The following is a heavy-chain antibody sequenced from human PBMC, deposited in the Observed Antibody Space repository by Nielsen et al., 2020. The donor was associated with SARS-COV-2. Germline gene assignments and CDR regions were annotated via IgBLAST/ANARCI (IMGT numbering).Heavy chain of an antibody. CDR3: AREGALGVDTGMAFDY. CDR1: GFTFGDFA. V-gene: IGHV3-7*01. D-gene: IGHD5-18*01. CDR2: IKQDGSEK. J-gene: IGHJ4*02. Sequence: GESLKISCTPSGFTFGDFAITWIRQAPGKGLEWVANIKQDGSEKYYVDSVKGRFTISRDNAKNSLYLQMNSLRAEDTAVYYCAREGALGVDTGMAFDYWGQGTLVTVSS.